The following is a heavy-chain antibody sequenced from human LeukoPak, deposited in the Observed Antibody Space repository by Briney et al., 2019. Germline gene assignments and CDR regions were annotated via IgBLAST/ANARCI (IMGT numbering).Heavy chain of an antibody. CDR1: GYTFTSYA. V-gene: IGHV1-18*01. D-gene: IGHD2-21*02. CDR2: ISAYNGNT. J-gene: IGHJ4*02. Sequence: ASVKVSCKASGYTFTSYAMNWVRQAPGQGLEWMGWISAYNGNTNYAQKLQGRVTMTTDTSTSTAYMELRSLRSDDTAVYYCARGADIDWNSILWWGQTSPSCYFDYWGQGTLVTVSS. CDR3: ARGADIDWNSILWWGQTSPSCYFDY.